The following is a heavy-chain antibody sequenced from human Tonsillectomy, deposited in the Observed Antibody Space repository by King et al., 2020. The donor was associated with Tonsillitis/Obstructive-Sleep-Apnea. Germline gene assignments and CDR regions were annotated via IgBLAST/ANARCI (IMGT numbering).Heavy chain of an antibody. CDR3: AKGGVQRHYMEV. Sequence: QLVQSGGGVVQPGRSLRLSCAASGFTFSSYGMHWVRQAPGKGLEWVAVIWYDGSNKYYADSVKGRFTISRDNSKNTLYLQMNSLRAEDTAVFYCAKGGVQRHYMEVWGKGTTVTVSS. D-gene: IGHD1-1*01. J-gene: IGHJ6*03. CDR2: IWYDGSNK. CDR1: GFTFSSYG. V-gene: IGHV3-33*06.